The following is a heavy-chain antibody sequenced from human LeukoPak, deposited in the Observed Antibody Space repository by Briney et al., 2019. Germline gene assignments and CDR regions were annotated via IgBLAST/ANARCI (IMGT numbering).Heavy chain of an antibody. Sequence: GGSLRLSCAASGFTFSSYSMNWVRQAPGKGLEWVSYISSSSSTIYYADSVKGRFTISRDNAKNSLYLQMNSLRAEDTAVYYCAREGQQWLVEVAFDIWGQGTMVTVSS. CDR1: GFTFSSYS. V-gene: IGHV3-48*04. CDR2: ISSSSSTI. D-gene: IGHD6-19*01. J-gene: IGHJ3*02. CDR3: AREGQQWLVEVAFDI.